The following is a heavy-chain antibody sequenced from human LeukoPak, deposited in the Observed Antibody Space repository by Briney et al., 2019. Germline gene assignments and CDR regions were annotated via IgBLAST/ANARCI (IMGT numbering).Heavy chain of an antibody. Sequence: PGRSLRLSCAASGFTFSSYGIHWVRQAPGKGLEWVAVISHDGSKKYYVDSVKGRFTISRDNSKNTLYLQMNSLRAEDTAVYYCARGGDIVVVPAAILSYWGQGTLVTVSS. CDR3: ARGGDIVVVPAAILSY. CDR1: GFTFSSYG. V-gene: IGHV3-30*03. J-gene: IGHJ4*02. D-gene: IGHD2-2*02. CDR2: ISHDGSKK.